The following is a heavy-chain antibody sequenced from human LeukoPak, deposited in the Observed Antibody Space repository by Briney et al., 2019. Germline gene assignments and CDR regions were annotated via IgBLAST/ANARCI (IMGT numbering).Heavy chain of an antibody. CDR3: ARVRGTAMGDWFDP. J-gene: IGHJ5*02. CDR1: GYTFTSYG. V-gene: IGHV1-18*01. D-gene: IGHD5-18*01. Sequence: ASVKVSCKASGYTFTSYGISWVRQAPGQGLERMGWISAYNGNTNYAQKLQGRVTMTTDTSTSTAYMELRSLRSDDTAVYYCARVRGTAMGDWFDPWGQGTLVTVSS. CDR2: ISAYNGNT.